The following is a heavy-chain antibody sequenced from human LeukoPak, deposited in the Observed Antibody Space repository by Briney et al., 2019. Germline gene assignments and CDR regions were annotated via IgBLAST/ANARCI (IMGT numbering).Heavy chain of an antibody. CDR1: GFTFSSYW. CDR2: VNSDGSST. Sequence: GGSLRLFCAACGFTFSSYWVLWVRQARGEGLVWVSRVNSDGSSTTDADSVKGRFTISRDNAKNTLYLQMNSLRAEDTAVYYCARGSTQYSSGWYGLDYWGQGTLVTVSS. D-gene: IGHD6-19*01. V-gene: IGHV3-74*01. J-gene: IGHJ4*02. CDR3: ARGSTQYSSGWYGLDY.